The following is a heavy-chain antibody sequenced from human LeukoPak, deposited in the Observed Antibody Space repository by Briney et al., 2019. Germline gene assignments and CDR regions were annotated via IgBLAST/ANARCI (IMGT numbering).Heavy chain of an antibody. CDR3: ARHFKSAAAQRAFDY. D-gene: IGHD6-13*01. V-gene: IGHV4-59*08. Sequence: PETLSLTCTVSGGSISNYYWSWIRQPPGKGLEWIAYIYNSGSTDYNPSLRSRVTISADTSKNQFSLRLTSVTAADTAIYYCARHFKSAAAQRAFDYWGQGTLVTVSS. J-gene: IGHJ4*02. CDR2: IYNSGST. CDR1: GGSISNYY.